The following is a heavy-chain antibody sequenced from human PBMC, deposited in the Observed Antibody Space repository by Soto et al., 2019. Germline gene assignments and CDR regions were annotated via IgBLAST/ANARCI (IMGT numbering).Heavy chain of an antibody. CDR1: GSFISSGVYS. CDR2: IDLRGST. D-gene: IGHD4-17*01. J-gene: IGHJ6*02. V-gene: IGHV4-30-2*01. Sequence: SETPSLNCAGCGSFISSGVYSWSWIRQALGKGVEWTGYIDLRGSTHYNTSLKSRVIIPVHRSKYQFSLKLRSLTLTETAVYYCAGSVYDYGDYWGPDGGYYFHGMYVWGQGTTVTLSS. CDR3: AGSVYDYGDYWGPDGGYYFHGMYV.